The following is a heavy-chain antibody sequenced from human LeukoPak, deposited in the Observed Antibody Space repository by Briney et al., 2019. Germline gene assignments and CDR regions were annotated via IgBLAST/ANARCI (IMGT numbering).Heavy chain of an antibody. Sequence: ASVKVSCKASGYTFTSYDINWVRQATGQGLEWMGWMNPNSGNTGYAQKFQGRVTMTRNTSISTAYMELRSLRSEDTAVYYCARADYDSSGSTRKQIDYWGQGTLVTVSS. CDR2: MNPNSGNT. CDR1: GYTFTSYD. J-gene: IGHJ4*02. CDR3: ARADYDSSGSTRKQIDY. D-gene: IGHD3-22*01. V-gene: IGHV1-8*01.